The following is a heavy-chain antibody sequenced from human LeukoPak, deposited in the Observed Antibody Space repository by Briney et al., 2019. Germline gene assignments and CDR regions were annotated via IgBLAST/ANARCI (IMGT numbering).Heavy chain of an antibody. V-gene: IGHV3-23*01. CDR2: ISGSGGST. D-gene: IGHD3-10*01. CDR1: GFTFSSYA. J-gene: IGHJ5*02. CDR3: AKDSSAYYYGSGPHWFDP. Sequence: GGSLRLSCAASGFTFSSYAMSWVRQAPGKGLEWVSAISGSGGSTYYADSVKDRFTISRDNSKNTLYLQMNSLRAEDTAVYYCAKDSSAYYYGSGPHWFDPWGQGTLVTVSS.